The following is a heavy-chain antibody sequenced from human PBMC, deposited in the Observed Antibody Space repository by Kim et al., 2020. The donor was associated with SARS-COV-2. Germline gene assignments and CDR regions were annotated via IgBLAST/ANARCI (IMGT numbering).Heavy chain of an antibody. CDR3: ARGGGYYYGSGRLDAFDI. V-gene: IGHV4-59*09. Sequence: KSRVTLSVDTSKNQFSLKLSSVTAADTAVYYCARGGGYYYGSGRLDAFDIWGQGTMVTVSS. D-gene: IGHD3-10*01. J-gene: IGHJ3*02.